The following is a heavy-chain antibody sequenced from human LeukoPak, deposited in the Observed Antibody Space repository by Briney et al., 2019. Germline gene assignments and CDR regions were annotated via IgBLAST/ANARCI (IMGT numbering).Heavy chain of an antibody. V-gene: IGHV1-46*01. D-gene: IGHD2-15*01. CDR3: ARGCSGGSCYLVDY. CDR1: GYTFTSYF. J-gene: IGHJ4*02. Sequence: ASVKVSCKASGYTFTSYFMHWVRQAPGQGLEWMAIINLSGGSTTYAQNFQGRVTMTRNTSTSTVYMELSSLRSEDTAVYYCARGCSGGSCYLVDYWGQGTLVTVSS. CDR2: INLSGGST.